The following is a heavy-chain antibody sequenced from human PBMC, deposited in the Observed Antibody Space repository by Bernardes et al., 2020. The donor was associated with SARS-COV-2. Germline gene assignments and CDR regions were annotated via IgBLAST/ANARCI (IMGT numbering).Heavy chain of an antibody. CDR3: ATSRPDIAAAGPYYYYMDV. J-gene: IGHJ6*03. V-gene: IGHV1-24*01. Sequence: ASVKVSCKVSGYTLTELSMHWVRQAPGKGLEWMGGFDPEDGETIYAQKFQGRVTMTEDTSTDTAYMELSSLRSEDTAVYYCATSRPDIAAAGPYYYYMDVWGKGNTVTGTS. CDR1: GYTLTELS. D-gene: IGHD6-13*01. CDR2: FDPEDGET.